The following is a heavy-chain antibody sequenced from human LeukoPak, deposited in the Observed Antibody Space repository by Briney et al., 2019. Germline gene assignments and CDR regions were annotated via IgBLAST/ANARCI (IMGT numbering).Heavy chain of an antibody. D-gene: IGHD3-10*01. CDR1: GFTFSNAW. Sequence: GSPIISCAASGFTFSNAWMSWVRQAPNKGLEWVGRSKTKTDGGTTDYAAPVKGRFTISRDDSKDTLYLQMNSLKSEDTAVYYCTTDYGSGSYHYFNYWGQGTRVTFSS. CDR3: TTDYGSGSYHYFNY. CDR2: SKTKTDGGTT. V-gene: IGHV3-15*01. J-gene: IGHJ4*02.